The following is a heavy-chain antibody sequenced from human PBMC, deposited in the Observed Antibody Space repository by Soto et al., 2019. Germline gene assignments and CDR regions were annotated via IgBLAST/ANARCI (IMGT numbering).Heavy chain of an antibody. CDR2: IVVGSGNT. CDR1: GFTFTSSA. CDR3: AADSYDILTGYYTPFDY. V-gene: IGHV1-58*01. D-gene: IGHD3-9*01. Sequence: SVKVSCKASGFTFTSSAVQWVRQARGQRFEWIGWIVVGSGNTNYAQKFQERVTITRDMSTSTAYMELSSLRSEDTAVYYCAADSYDILTGYYTPFDYRGQGTLVTVSS. J-gene: IGHJ4*02.